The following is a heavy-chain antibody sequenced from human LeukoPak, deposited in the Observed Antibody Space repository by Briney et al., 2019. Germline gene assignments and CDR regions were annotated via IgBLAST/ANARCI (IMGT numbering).Heavy chain of an antibody. CDR2: ISGSGGDT. J-gene: IGHJ4*02. Sequence: GGSLRLPCAASGFTFSSYAMSWVRQAPGKGLEWVSAISGSGGDTYYADSVKGRFTISRDNSLNTLYLHINSLRAEDTAIYYCGEVQSGNKFDYWGRGTQVTVSS. CDR1: GFTFSSYA. D-gene: IGHD1-1*01. V-gene: IGHV3-23*01. CDR3: GEVQSGNKFDY.